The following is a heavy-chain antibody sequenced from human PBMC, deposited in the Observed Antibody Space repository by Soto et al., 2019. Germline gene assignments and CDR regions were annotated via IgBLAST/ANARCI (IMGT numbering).Heavy chain of an antibody. V-gene: IGHV4-59*08. CDR3: VRHGFGSLHGFVDV. CDR2: IQYNGYS. CDR1: GGSITNYY. J-gene: IGHJ6*02. Sequence: QVQLQESGPGLVKPSETLSLTCTVSGGSITNYYCSWFRQPPGKGLEWIGYIQYNGYSAYNLSLKRRVTMSMDRSKTQLSPMLESVTATDTAVYYCVRHGFGSLHGFVDVWGQGTTVIVSS. D-gene: IGHD3-10*01.